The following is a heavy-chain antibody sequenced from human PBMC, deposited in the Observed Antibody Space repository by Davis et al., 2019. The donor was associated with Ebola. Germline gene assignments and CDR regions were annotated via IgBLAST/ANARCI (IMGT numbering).Heavy chain of an antibody. CDR1: GYTFTSYD. J-gene: IGHJ3*02. D-gene: IGHD5-18*01. V-gene: IGHV1-69*04. Sequence: SVKVSCKASGYTFTSYDINWVRQAPGQGLEWMGRIIPILGIANYAQKFQGRVTITADKSTSTAYMELSSLRSEDTAVYYCARAWIQLWHDAFDIWGQGTMVTVSS. CDR3: ARAWIQLWHDAFDI. CDR2: IIPILGIA.